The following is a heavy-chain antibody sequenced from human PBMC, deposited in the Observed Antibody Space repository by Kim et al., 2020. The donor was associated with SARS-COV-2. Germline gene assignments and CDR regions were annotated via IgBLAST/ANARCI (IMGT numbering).Heavy chain of an antibody. V-gene: IGHV4-30-4*01. CDR2: IYYSGST. D-gene: IGHD3-16*01. Sequence: SETLSLTCTVSGGSISSGNYNWNWIRQPPGQGLEWIGYIYYSGSTSYNPSLKSRVTISVDSSKNQFSLKLSSVTAADTALYYCTRGVRIWGQGTLVTVSS. CDR3: TRGVRI. J-gene: IGHJ4*02. CDR1: GGSISSGNYN.